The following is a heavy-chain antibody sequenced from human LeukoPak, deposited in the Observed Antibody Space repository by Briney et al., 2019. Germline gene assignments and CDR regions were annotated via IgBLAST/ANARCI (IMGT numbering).Heavy chain of an antibody. CDR2: IYYSGST. CDR3: ARDLGYNSPLLY. Sequence: SETLTLTCTVSAGSISTYYWSWIRQPPGKGLEWIGYIYYSGSTNYNPSLKSRVTISVDRSKSQFSLRLSSVTAADTAVYYCARDLGYNSPLLYWGQGTLVTVSS. D-gene: IGHD1-1*01. J-gene: IGHJ4*02. CDR1: AGSISTYY. V-gene: IGHV4-59*01.